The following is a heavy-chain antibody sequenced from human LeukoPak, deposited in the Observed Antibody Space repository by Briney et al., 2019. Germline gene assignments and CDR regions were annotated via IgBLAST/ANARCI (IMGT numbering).Heavy chain of an antibody. CDR1: GFTFTSYS. CDR2: ISSSSSNI. D-gene: IGHD2-2*01. Sequence: GGSLRLSCAVSGFTFTSYSMNWFRQAPGKGLEWVSYISSSSSNIYYADSVKGRFTISRDNAKNSLYLQMNSLRDEDTAVYYCARVRSSSCFSVDYWGQGTLVTVSS. J-gene: IGHJ4*02. CDR3: ARVRSSSCFSVDY. V-gene: IGHV3-21*05.